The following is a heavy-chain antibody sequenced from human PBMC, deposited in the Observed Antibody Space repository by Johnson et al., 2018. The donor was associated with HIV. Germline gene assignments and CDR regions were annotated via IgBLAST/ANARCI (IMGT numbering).Heavy chain of an antibody. CDR1: GFTFSSYA. V-gene: IGHV3-30*04. CDR3: ARGWLFLDAFDI. Sequence: QVQLVESGGGVVQPGRSLRLSCAASGFTFSSYAMHWVRQAPGKGLEWVALISYDGNNKSSADSVKGRFSVSRDNSKNTLYLQVNSLRAEDTAVYYCARGWLFLDAFDIWGQGTMVTVSS. D-gene: IGHD3-9*01. J-gene: IGHJ3*02. CDR2: ISYDGNNK.